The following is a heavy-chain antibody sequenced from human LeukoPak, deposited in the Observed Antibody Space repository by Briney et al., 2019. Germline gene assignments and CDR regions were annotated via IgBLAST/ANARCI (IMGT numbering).Heavy chain of an antibody. CDR1: GFTFSSYW. J-gene: IGHJ4*02. CDR3: ARGCSGCSLFDY. CDR2: INSDGSST. Sequence: PGGSLRLSCAASGFTFSSYWMHWVRQVPGKGLVWVSCINSDGSSTRYADSVKGRFTISRDNAKNTLYLRMNSLRAEDTAVYYCARGCSGCSLFDYWGQGTLVTVSS. D-gene: IGHD6-19*01. V-gene: IGHV3-74*01.